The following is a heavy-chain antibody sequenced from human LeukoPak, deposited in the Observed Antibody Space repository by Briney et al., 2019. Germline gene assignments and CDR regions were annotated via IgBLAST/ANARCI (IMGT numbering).Heavy chain of an antibody. Sequence: SETLSLTCTVSGGSFSSGSYYWSWIRQPPGRGLEWIGYIYYSGSTNYNPSLKSRVTISVDTSNNQFSLKLSSVTAADTAVYYCARGVLRIDYYYYGMDVWGKGTTVTVSS. CDR2: IYYSGST. V-gene: IGHV4-61*01. CDR3: ARGVLRIDYYYYGMDV. D-gene: IGHD4-17*01. CDR1: GGSFSSGSYY. J-gene: IGHJ6*04.